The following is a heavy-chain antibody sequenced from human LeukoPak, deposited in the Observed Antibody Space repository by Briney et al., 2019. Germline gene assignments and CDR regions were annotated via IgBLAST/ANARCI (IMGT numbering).Heavy chain of an antibody. CDR3: AGRGSSSGTFDV. V-gene: IGHV4-34*06. J-gene: IGHJ3*01. CDR1: GGSFSGYY. CDR2: INHSGST. D-gene: IGHD2-2*01. Sequence: SETLSLTCAVYGGSFSGYYWSWIRQPPGKGLEWIGEINHSGSTNYNPSLKSRVTISVDKSKNQFSLNLASLTAADTALYYCAGRGSSSGTFDVWGPGTFVTVSS.